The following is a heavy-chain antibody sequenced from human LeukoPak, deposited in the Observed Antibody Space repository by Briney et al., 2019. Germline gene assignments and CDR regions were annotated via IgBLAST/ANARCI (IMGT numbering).Heavy chain of an antibody. CDR1: GGSFSGYY. J-gene: IGHJ1*01. CDR3: AQYYGSGSSLFQH. CDR2: INHSGST. D-gene: IGHD3-10*01. Sequence: PSETLSLTCAVYGGSFSGYYWSWIRQPPGKGLEWIGEINHSGSTNYNPSLKSRVTISVDTSKNQFSLKLSSVTAADTAVYYCAQYYGSGSSLFQHWGQGTLVTVSS. V-gene: IGHV4-34*01.